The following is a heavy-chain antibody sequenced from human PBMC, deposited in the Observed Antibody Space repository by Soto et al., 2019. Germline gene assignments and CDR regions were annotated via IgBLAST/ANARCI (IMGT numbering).Heavy chain of an antibody. V-gene: IGHV3-30*03. CDR3: YGKRGMASPNGGAFDF. Sequence: QVQLVESGGGVVQPGRSLRLSCAASGFTFSSYGMHWVRQAPGKGLEWVAFISYDGSNTYYADSVKGRFTISRDNSLNTLFLQMDSLRTEDTALYYCYGKRGMASPNGGAFDFWGQGTMVTVSS. CDR1: GFTFSSYG. CDR2: ISYDGSNT. J-gene: IGHJ3*01. D-gene: IGHD1-26*01.